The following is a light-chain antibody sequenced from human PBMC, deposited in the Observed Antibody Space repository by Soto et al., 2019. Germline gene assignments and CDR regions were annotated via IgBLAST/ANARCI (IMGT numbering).Light chain of an antibody. Sequence: QSVLTQPPSVSGAPGQSVTISCTGTSSDFNNYDRVSWYQRPPGTGPKLIIFEVNNRPSGVPDRFSGSKSGNTACLTISGLQAEDEGDYYCSSYAGSSNVFGTGTKVTVL. CDR3: SSYAGSSNV. CDR2: EVN. CDR1: SSDFNNYDR. V-gene: IGLV2-18*02. J-gene: IGLJ1*01.